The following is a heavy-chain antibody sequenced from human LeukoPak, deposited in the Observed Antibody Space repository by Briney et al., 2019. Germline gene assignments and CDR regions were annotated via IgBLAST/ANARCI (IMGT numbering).Heavy chain of an antibody. J-gene: IGHJ5*02. D-gene: IGHD3-9*01. CDR2: IYYSGST. Sequence: SETLSLACTVSGASISSGGYDWSWIRQHPGKGLEWIGYIYYSGSTYYNPSLKSRVTISVDTSKNQFSLKLSSVTAADTAVYYCAREDSRVYDILTGYKYNWFDPWGQGTLVTVSS. V-gene: IGHV4-31*03. CDR1: GASISSGGYD. CDR3: AREDSRVYDILTGYKYNWFDP.